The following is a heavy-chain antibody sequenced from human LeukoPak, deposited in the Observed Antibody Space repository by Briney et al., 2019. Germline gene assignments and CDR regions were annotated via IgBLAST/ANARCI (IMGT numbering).Heavy chain of an antibody. Sequence: PGGSLRLSCAASGFTFSNYAMSWVRQTPGKGLEWVSTISGSGASTYYADSVKGRFTISRDNSKNTLYLQMNSLRDEDTAVYYCAKVPYSDYGAGRPPFMDVWGQGTTVAISS. CDR2: ISGSGAST. J-gene: IGHJ6*02. D-gene: IGHD3-10*01. CDR3: AKVPYSDYGAGRPPFMDV. V-gene: IGHV3-23*01. CDR1: GFTFSNYA.